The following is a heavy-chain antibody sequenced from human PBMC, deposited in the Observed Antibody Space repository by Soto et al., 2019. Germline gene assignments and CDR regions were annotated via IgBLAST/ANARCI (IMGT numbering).Heavy chain of an antibody. V-gene: IGHV1-69*13. CDR3: ARDLEFRDGNISHLDY. CDR1: EGTFRNHV. J-gene: IGHJ4*02. D-gene: IGHD3-10*01. CDR2: IIPIIGTP. Sequence: SVKVSCKASEGTFRNHVFNWVRQAPGQGLEWMGGIIPIIGTPNYAQKFQGRVTITADASTNTVYLDVSSLRSQDTAVYYCARDLEFRDGNISHLDYWGQGTLVTVSS.